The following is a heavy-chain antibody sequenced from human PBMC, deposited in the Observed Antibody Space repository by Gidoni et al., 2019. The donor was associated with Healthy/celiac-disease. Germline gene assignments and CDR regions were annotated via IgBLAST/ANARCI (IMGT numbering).Heavy chain of an antibody. CDR2: ISGSGSST. CDR1: GFSFSSHA. Sequence: EAQPLESGGGLVQPGGSLSLSCAASGFSFSSHAMSWVRQAPGKGLEWVSAISGSGSSTYYGGSVEGRFTISRDNSKNTLYLQMNSLRAEDTAVYYCAKEGSGTMLLGAFDYWGQGTLVTVSS. J-gene: IGHJ4*02. CDR3: AKEGSGTMLLGAFDY. D-gene: IGHD3-10*01. V-gene: IGHV3-23*01.